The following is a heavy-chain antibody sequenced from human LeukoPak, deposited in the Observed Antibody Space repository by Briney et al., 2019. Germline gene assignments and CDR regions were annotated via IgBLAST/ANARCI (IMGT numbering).Heavy chain of an antibody. J-gene: IGHJ3*01. CDR1: GYTLTELS. D-gene: IGHD5-18*01. CDR2: FDPEDGET. V-gene: IGHV1-24*01. CDR3: ARYNYGYDALDF. Sequence: ASVKVSCKVSGYTLTELSMHWVRQAPGKGLEWMGGFDPEDGETIYAQKFQGRVTMTEDTSTDTAYMELSSLRSEDTAVYYCARYNYGYDALDFWGQGTMVTVSS.